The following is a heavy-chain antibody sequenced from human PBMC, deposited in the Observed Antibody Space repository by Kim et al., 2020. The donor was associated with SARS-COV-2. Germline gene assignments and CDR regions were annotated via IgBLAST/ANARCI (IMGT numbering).Heavy chain of an antibody. CDR2: IYPGDSDT. CDR3: ARHAYDSSGYYYHDY. V-gene: IGHV5-51*01. Sequence: GESLKISCKGSGYSFTSYWIGWVRQMPGKGLEWMGIIYPGDSDTRYSPSFQGQVTISADKSISTAYLQWSSLKASDTAMYYCARHAYDSSGYYYHDYWGQGTLVTVSS. CDR1: GYSFTSYW. J-gene: IGHJ4*02. D-gene: IGHD3-22*01.